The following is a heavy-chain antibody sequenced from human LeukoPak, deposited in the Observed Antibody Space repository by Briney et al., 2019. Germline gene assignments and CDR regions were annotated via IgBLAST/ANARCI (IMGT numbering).Heavy chain of an antibody. CDR3: AELAKYFYGSETYYFFEH. V-gene: IGHV3-48*03. J-gene: IGHJ4*02. Sequence: PGGSLRLSCAASGFTFSSYEMNWVRQAPGKGLEWVSYISSSGSTIYYADSVKGRFTISRDNAKNSLYLQMNSLRVEDTAVYYCAELAKYFYGSETYYFFEHWGQGTPVTASS. CDR1: GFTFSSYE. D-gene: IGHD3-10*01. CDR2: ISSSGSTI.